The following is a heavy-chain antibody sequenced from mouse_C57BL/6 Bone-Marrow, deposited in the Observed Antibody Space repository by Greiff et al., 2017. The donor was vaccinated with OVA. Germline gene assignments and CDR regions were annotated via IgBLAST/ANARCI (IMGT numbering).Heavy chain of an antibody. Sequence: VQLKESGAELARPGASVKLSCKASGYTFTSYGISWVKQRTGQGLEWIGEIYPRSGNTYYNEKFKGKATLTADKSSSTAYMELRSLTSEDSAVYFCARGGVPSWFAYWGQGTLVTVSA. CDR2: IYPRSGNT. CDR3: ARGGVPSWFAY. J-gene: IGHJ3*01. CDR1: GYTFTSYG. V-gene: IGHV1-81*01. D-gene: IGHD2-14*01.